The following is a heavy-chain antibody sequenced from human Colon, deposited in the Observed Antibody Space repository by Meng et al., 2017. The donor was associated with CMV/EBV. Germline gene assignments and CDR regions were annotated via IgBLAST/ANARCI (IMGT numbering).Heavy chain of an antibody. CDR1: GGSISSSNW. J-gene: IGHJ4*02. CDR2: IYHSGST. V-gene: IGHV4-4*02. Sequence: QVQMQEPGLGLVKPSGTLSLTCAVSGGSISSSNWWSWVRQPPGKGLEWIGEIYHSGSTNYNPSLKSRVTISVDKSKNQFSLKLSSVTAADTAVYYCARGRPYSLRYFDWLLLDFDYWGQGTLVTVSS. CDR3: ARGRPYSLRYFDWLLLDFDY. D-gene: IGHD3-9*01.